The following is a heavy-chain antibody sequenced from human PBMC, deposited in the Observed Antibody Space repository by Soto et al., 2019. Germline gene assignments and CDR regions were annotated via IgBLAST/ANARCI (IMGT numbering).Heavy chain of an antibody. CDR2: ISGSGGST. V-gene: IGHV3-23*01. D-gene: IGHD2-15*01. Sequence: EVQLLESGGGLVQPGGSLRLSCAASGFPFSSYALSWVRKAPGKGLEGVSAISGSGGSTYYADSVKGRFTISRDNSKNTLYLQMNSLRAEDTAVYYCAKATTSRAGIVVVVAATMDVWGQGTTVTVSS. CDR3: AKATTSRAGIVVVVAATMDV. CDR1: GFPFSSYA. J-gene: IGHJ6*02.